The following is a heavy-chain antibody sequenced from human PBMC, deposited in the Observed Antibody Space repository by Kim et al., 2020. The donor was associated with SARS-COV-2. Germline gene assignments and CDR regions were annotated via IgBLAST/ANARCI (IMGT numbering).Heavy chain of an antibody. CDR3: ARGGNFAC. J-gene: IGHJ4*02. V-gene: IGHV3-7*01. CDR2: VKQDGSEK. CDR1: GFSFSNYW. Sequence: GGSLRLSCAASGFSFSNYWMNWVRQAPGKGLEWVANVKQDGSEKYYVDSVKGRFTISRDNAKSSLYLQMNSLRVEDTAVYYCARGGNFACWGQGTLVTVSS. D-gene: IGHD3-9*01.